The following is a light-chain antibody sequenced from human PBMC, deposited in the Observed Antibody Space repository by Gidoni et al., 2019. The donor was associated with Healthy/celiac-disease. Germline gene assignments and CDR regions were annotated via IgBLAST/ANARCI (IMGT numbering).Light chain of an antibody. CDR2: GAS. CDR3: QQSLT. Sequence: EIVLTQSPGTLSLSPGERATLSCRASQSVSSSYLAWYQQKPGQAPRPLIYGASSRATGIPDRFSGSGSGTDFTLTISRLGPEDFAVYYCQQSLTFGPGTRVDIK. J-gene: IGKJ3*01. CDR1: QSVSSSY. V-gene: IGKV3-20*01.